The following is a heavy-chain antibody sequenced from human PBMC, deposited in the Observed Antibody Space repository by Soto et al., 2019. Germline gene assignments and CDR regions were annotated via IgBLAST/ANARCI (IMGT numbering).Heavy chain of an antibody. Sequence: GGSLRLSCVASGLRFTSYGMSWVRQAPGRGLEWVSSITSGSGVTFYADSVKGRFTISRDNAKNSLHLQMNSLRAEDTAVYYCAKETGYSSIWYTPFDYWGQGTLVTV. D-gene: IGHD6-13*01. V-gene: IGHV3-21*01. J-gene: IGHJ4*02. CDR1: GLRFTSYG. CDR3: AKETGYSSIWYTPFDY. CDR2: ITSGSGVT.